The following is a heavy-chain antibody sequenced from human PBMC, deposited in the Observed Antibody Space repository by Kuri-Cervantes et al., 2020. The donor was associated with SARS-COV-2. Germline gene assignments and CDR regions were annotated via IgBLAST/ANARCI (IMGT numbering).Heavy chain of an antibody. CDR1: GFTFSSYD. D-gene: IGHD6-13*01. J-gene: IGHJ4*02. CDR3: ARDAHSTPGGY. Sequence: GGSLRLSCAACGFTFSSYDMHWVRQATGKGLEWVSAIGTAGDTYYPGSVKGQFTISRENAKNSLYLQMNSLRAEDTAVYYCARDAHSTPGGYWGQGTLVTVSS. V-gene: IGHV3-13*03. CDR2: IGTAGDT.